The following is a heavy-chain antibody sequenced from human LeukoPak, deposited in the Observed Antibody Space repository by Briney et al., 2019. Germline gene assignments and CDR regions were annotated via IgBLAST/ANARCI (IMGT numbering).Heavy chain of an antibody. D-gene: IGHD3-10*01. V-gene: IGHV3-21*01. CDR3: ARVFGSGTSDY. J-gene: IGHJ4*02. CDR1: GFTFSSYA. Sequence: GGSLRLSCAASGFTFSSYAMSWVRQAPGKGLEWVSSISGSSSYIYYADSVKGRFTISRDNAKNSLYLQMNSLRAEDTAVYYCARVFGSGTSDYWGQGTLVTVSS. CDR2: ISGSSSYI.